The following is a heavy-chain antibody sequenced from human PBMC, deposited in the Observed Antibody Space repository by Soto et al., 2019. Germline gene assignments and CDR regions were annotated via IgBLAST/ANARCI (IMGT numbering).Heavy chain of an antibody. Sequence: GGSLRLSCAASGFTFSSYWMSWVRQAPGKGLEWVANIKQDGSEKYYVDSVKGRFTISRDNAKNSLYLQMNSLRAEDTAVYYCAKRGSSGCCHRTYYYYYMYCWGQGTTVPVSS. V-gene: IGHV3-7*01. J-gene: IGHJ6*03. CDR1: GFTFSSYW. D-gene: IGHD6-25*01. CDR3: AKRGSSGCCHRTYYYYYMYC. CDR2: IKQDGSEK.